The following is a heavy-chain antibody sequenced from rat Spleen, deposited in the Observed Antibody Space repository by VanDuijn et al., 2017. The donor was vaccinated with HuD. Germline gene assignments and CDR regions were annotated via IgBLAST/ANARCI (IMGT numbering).Heavy chain of an antibody. D-gene: IGHD1-1*01. J-gene: IGHJ3*01. CDR3: ARSDGVHYYLPFAD. CDR1: GYSITSNY. Sequence: QLQESGPGLVKPSQSLSLTCSVTGYSITSNYWGWIRKFPGNKLEWMGYINSAGTTNYNPSLKSRISITRDTSKNQFFLQVNSVSSEDTATYYCARSDGVHYYLPFADWGQGTLVTASS. V-gene: IGHV3-3*01. CDR2: INSAGTT.